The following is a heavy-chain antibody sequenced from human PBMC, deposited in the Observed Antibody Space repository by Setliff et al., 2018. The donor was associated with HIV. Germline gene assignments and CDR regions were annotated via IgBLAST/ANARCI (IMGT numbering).Heavy chain of an antibody. D-gene: IGHD3-16*01. CDR3: ARDDYGSVDY. Sequence: AGGSLRLSCAASGFTFSSYGMHWVRQAPGKGLEWVAVMSYDGNNKYYADSVKGRFTISRDNSKNTLYLQMISLRAEDTAVYFCARDDYGSVDYWGQGTLVTVSS. CDR1: GFTFSSYG. V-gene: IGHV3-30*05. J-gene: IGHJ4*02. CDR2: MSYDGNNK.